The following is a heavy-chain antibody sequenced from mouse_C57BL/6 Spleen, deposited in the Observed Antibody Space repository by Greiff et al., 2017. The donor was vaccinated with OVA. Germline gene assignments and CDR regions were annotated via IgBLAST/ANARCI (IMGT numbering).Heavy chain of an antibody. V-gene: IGHV5-6*01. CDR3: ARSANWEYFDY. Sequence: EVQLVESGGDLVKPGGSLKLSCAASGFTFSSYGMSWVRQTPDKRLEWVATISSGGSYTYYPDSVKGRFTISRDNAKNTLYLQMSSLKSEDTAMYYCARSANWEYFDYWGQGTTLTVSS. CDR1: GFTFSSYG. CDR2: ISSGGSYT. J-gene: IGHJ2*01. D-gene: IGHD4-1*01.